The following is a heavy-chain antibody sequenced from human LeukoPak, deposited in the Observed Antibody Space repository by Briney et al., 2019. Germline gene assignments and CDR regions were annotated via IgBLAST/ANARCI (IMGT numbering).Heavy chain of an antibody. CDR1: GGSISSGSYY. CDR2: IYTSGST. V-gene: IGHV4-61*02. CDR3: ARDPTVAQRWFDP. D-gene: IGHD4-23*01. Sequence: SETLSLTCTVSGGSISSGSYYWSWIRQPAGKGLEWIGRIYTSGSTNYNPSLKSRVTISVDTSKNQFSLKLSSVTAADTAVYYCARDPTVAQRWFDPWGQGTLVTVSS. J-gene: IGHJ5*02.